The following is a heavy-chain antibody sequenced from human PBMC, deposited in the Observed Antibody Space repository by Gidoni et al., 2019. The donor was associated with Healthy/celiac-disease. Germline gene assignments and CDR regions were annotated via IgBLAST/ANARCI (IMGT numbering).Heavy chain of an antibody. V-gene: IGHV4-38-2*01. D-gene: IGHD5-18*01. CDR2: IYHSGST. CDR3: ARVPEDTAMVTLYYFDY. Sequence: QVKLQESGPGLVKPPETLSLTCAVSGYSTSSGSYWGSIRQPPGKGLEWIGSIYHSGSTYYNPSLKSRVTISVDTSKNQFSLKLSSVTAADTAVYYCARVPEDTAMVTLYYFDYWGQGTLVTVSS. J-gene: IGHJ4*02. CDR1: GYSTSSGSY.